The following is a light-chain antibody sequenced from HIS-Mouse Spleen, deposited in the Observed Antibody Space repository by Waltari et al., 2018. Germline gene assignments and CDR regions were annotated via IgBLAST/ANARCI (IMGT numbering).Light chain of an antibody. J-gene: IGKJ4*01. Sequence: EIVLTQSPATLSLSPGERATLSCRASQSVSSYLAWYQQKPGQAPRLLIYDASNGATGIPARFSGSGSGTYFTLTISSLEPEDFAVYYCQQRSNWLTFGGGTKVEIK. CDR1: QSVSSY. CDR3: QQRSNWLT. V-gene: IGKV3-11*01. CDR2: DAS.